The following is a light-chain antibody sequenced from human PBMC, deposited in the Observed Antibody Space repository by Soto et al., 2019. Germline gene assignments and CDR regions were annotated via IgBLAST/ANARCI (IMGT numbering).Light chain of an antibody. J-gene: IGKJ1*01. V-gene: IGKV3-15*01. CDR1: QSVSRN. CDR3: QQYNNWPRT. Sequence: EIVMTQSPATLSVSPGERATLSCRASQSVSRNLAWYQQKPGQAPRLLIYGASTRATGIPARFSDSGSGTEFTLTISGLKYEDFAVYDGQQYNNWPRTFRQGTKVDIK. CDR2: GAS.